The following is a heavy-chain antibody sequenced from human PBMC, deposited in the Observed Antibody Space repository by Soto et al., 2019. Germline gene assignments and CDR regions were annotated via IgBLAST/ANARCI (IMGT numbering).Heavy chain of an antibody. CDR3: ARGRSAGTRRSRDYYYMDV. Sequence: QVQLVQSGAEVKKPGASVKVSCKASGYTFTSYDINWVRQATGQGLEWMGWMNPNSGNTGYAQKFQGRVTMTRNTSISTAYMELSSLRAEDTAVYYCARGRSAGTRRSRDYYYMDVWGKGTTVTVSS. CDR2: MNPNSGNT. CDR1: GYTFTSYD. D-gene: IGHD1-1*01. V-gene: IGHV1-8*01. J-gene: IGHJ6*03.